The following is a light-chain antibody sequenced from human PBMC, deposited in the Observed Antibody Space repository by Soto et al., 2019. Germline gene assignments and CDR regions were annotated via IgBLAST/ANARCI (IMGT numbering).Light chain of an antibody. J-gene: IGKJ2*01. CDR3: LQHNSYPYT. CDR2: AAS. CDR1: QGITRD. Sequence: DIPMTQSPSSLSASVGDRVSITCRASQGITRDLAWYQQKPGKAPKRLIYAASSLQSGVPSRFSGSGSGTDFTLTIYSLQPEDFSTYYCLQHNSYPYTFGQGTRLEIK. V-gene: IGKV1-17*01.